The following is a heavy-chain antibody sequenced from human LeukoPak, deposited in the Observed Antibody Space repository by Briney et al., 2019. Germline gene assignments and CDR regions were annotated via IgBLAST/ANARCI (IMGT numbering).Heavy chain of an antibody. D-gene: IGHD1-26*01. CDR3: AKTPRGYRGSYHGGAFDI. V-gene: IGHV5-51*01. CDR2: IYPGDSDT. Sequence: GESLKISCKGSGYSFTSYWIGWVRQMPGKGLEWMGIIYPGDSDTRYSPSFQGQVTISADKSISTAYLQWNSLKASDTAMYYCAKTPRGYRGSYHGGAFDIWGQGKMVTVSS. CDR1: GYSFTSYW. J-gene: IGHJ3*02.